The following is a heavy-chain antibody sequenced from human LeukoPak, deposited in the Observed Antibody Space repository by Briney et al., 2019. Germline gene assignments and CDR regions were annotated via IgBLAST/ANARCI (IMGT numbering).Heavy chain of an antibody. J-gene: IGHJ6*02. CDR3: ARDPGIVVVPAASSHYYYGMDV. CDR1: GFLFSGYA. Sequence: GGSLRLSCAASGFLFSGYAMHWVRQAPGKGLEWVAVIGHDERNERYAESVKGRFTISRDNSKNTLYLQMNSLRAEDTAVYYCARDPGIVVVPAASSHYYYGMDVWGQGTTVTVSS. CDR2: IGHDERNE. D-gene: IGHD2-2*01. V-gene: IGHV3-33*01.